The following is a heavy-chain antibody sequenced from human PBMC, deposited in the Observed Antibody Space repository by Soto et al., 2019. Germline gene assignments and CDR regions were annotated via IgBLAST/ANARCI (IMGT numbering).Heavy chain of an antibody. D-gene: IGHD3-16*01. CDR3: TRASSLDFDF. V-gene: IGHV3-49*04. CDR2: IRRNAYGGTT. Sequence: PAGSLTLSCTTSGCSIGDYALCWVRHAPGKGLGWVGFIRRNAYGGTTDYAASVKGRFTISRDDSKSIAYLQMNSLRTEDTALYYCTRASSLDFDFWGQGTLVTVSS. J-gene: IGHJ4*02. CDR1: GCSIGDYA.